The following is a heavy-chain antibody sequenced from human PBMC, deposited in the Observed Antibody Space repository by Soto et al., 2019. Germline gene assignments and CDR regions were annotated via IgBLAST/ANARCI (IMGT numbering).Heavy chain of an antibody. J-gene: IGHJ6*02. CDR3: ARDQSWQQLPYYYYDGMDV. CDR1: GFTFSSYA. Sequence: QVQLVESGGGVVQPGRSLRLSCAASGFTFSSYAMHWVRQAPGKGLEWVAVISYDGSNKYYADSVKGRFTISRDNSKNRLYRQMNSLRAEDTAVYYCARDQSWQQLPYYYYDGMDVWGQGTTVTVSS. CDR2: ISYDGSNK. D-gene: IGHD6-13*01. V-gene: IGHV3-30-3*01.